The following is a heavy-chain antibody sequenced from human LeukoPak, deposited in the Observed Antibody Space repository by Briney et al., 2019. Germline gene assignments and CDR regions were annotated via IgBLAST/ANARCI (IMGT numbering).Heavy chain of an antibody. Sequence: PGGSLRLSCAASGFTFSSYGMHWVRQAPGKGLEWVAFIRYDGSNNYYADSVKGRFTISRDNSKNTPYLQMNSLRAEDTAVYYCAKSGLTTVTTPFDYWGQGTLVTVSS. D-gene: IGHD4-11*01. CDR1: GFTFSSYG. V-gene: IGHV3-30*02. CDR3: AKSGLTTVTTPFDY. CDR2: IRYDGSNN. J-gene: IGHJ4*02.